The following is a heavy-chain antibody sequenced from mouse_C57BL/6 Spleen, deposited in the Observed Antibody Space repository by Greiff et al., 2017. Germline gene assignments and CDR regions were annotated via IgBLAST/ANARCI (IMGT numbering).Heavy chain of an antibody. J-gene: IGHJ2*01. D-gene: IGHD4-1*01. Sequence: EVKLVESGPGMVKPSQSLSLTCTVTGYSITSGYDWHWIRHFPGNKLEWMGYISYSGSTNYNPSLKSRISITHDTSKNHFFLKLNSVTTEDTATYYCAREGTGGGYFDYWGQGTTLTVSS. CDR3: AREGTGGGYFDY. CDR1: GYSITSGYD. V-gene: IGHV3-1*01. CDR2: ISYSGST.